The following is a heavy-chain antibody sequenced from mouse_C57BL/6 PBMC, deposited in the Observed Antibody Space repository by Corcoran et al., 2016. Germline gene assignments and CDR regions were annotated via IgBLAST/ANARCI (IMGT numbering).Heavy chain of an antibody. V-gene: IGHV3-6*01. D-gene: IGHD1-1*01. CDR3: AREKTIFNYYGSSYNFDY. CDR2: ISYDGSN. J-gene: IGHJ2*01. Sequence: DVQLQESGPGLVKPSQSLSLTCSVTGYSITSGYYWNWIRQFPGNKLEWMGYISYDGSNNYNPSLKNRISITRDTSKNQFFLKLNSVTTEDTATYYCAREKTIFNYYGSSYNFDYWGQVTTLTVSS. CDR1: GYSITSGYY.